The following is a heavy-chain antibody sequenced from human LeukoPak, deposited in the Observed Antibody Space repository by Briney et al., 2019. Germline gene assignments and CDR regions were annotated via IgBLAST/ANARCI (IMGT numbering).Heavy chain of an antibody. V-gene: IGHV3-23*01. Sequence: GGSLRVSCAASGFTFSSYAMSWFRQAPGKGLEWVSGISGSGGSTYYADSVKGRFTISRDNSKNTLYLQMNSLRAEDTAVYYCAKDFEAYCGGDCYLDYWGQGTLVTVSS. CDR1: GFTFSSYA. J-gene: IGHJ4*02. CDR2: ISGSGGST. CDR3: AKDFEAYCGGDCYLDY. D-gene: IGHD2-21*01.